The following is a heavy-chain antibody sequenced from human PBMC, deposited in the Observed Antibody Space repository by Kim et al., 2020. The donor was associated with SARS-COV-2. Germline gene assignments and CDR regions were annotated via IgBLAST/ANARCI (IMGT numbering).Heavy chain of an antibody. CDR3: AKDLRDIVVVIGAIWV. V-gene: IGHV3-23*01. CDR1: GFTFSSYA. D-gene: IGHD2-2*01. CDR2: ISGSGGGT. J-gene: IGHJ4*02. Sequence: GGSLRLSCAASGFTFSSYAMNWVRQAPGKGLEWVSSISGSGGGTYYADSVKGRLTISRDNSKNTLYLEMHSLRVEDTAVYYCAKDLRDIVVVIGAIWVWGQGTLVTVSS.